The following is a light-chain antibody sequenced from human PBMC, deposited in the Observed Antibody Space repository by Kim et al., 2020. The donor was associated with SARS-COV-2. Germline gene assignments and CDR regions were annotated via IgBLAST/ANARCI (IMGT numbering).Light chain of an antibody. J-gene: IGKJ1*01. V-gene: IGKV1-39*01. CDR3: QQSYSTPWT. CDR2: DAS. Sequence: DIQMTQSPSSLSASVGDRVTITCRASQSISSYLNWYQQKPGKAPKFLIYDASSLQSGVPSRFSGSGSGTDFTLTISSLQPEDFATYFCQQSYSTPWTFGQGTKVDIK. CDR1: QSISSY.